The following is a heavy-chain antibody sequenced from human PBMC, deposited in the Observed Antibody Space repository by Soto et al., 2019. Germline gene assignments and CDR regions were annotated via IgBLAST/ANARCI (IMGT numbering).Heavy chain of an antibody. J-gene: IGHJ4*02. V-gene: IGHV3-33*01. CDR3: ARDGLDVTGYFGYLDY. Sequence: QVQLVESGGGVVQPGRSLRLSCAASGIIFSGFGMHWVRQVPGKGLEWVAVIRNDGSNIYYAGSVKGRFTISSDNSKNTLYLQMDSLGAEDAAVDYCARDGLDVTGYFGYLDYWGQGALVTVSS. CDR2: IRNDGSNI. D-gene: IGHD3-9*01. CDR1: GIIFSGFG.